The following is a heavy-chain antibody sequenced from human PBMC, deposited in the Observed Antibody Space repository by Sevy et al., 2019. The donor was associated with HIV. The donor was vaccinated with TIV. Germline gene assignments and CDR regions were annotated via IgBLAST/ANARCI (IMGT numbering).Heavy chain of an antibody. J-gene: IGHJ3*02. CDR1: GGTFSSYA. CDR2: IIPIFGTA. V-gene: IGHV1-69*13. Sequence: ASVKVSCKASGGTFSSYAISWVRQAPGQGLEWMGGIIPIFGTANYAQKFQGRVTITADESTSTAYMELSSLRSEETAVYYCASPKGYSGYDFAFDIWGQGTMVTVSS. D-gene: IGHD5-12*01. CDR3: ASPKGYSGYDFAFDI.